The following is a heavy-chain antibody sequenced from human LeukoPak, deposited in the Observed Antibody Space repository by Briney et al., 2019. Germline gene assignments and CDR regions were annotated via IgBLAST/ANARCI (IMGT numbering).Heavy chain of an antibody. D-gene: IGHD6-19*01. CDR1: GFTFSSYA. CDR3: ARVPSSGWYDGDY. CDR2: ISYDGSNK. Sequence: GGSLRLSCAASGFTFSSYAMHWVRQAPGKGLEWVAVISYDGSNKYYADSVKGRFTISRDNSKNTLYLQMNSLRAEDTAVYYCARVPSSGWYDGDYWGQGTLVTVSS. V-gene: IGHV3-30-3*01. J-gene: IGHJ4*02.